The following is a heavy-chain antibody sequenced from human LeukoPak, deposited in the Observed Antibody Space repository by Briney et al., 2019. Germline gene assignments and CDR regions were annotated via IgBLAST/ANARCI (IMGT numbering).Heavy chain of an antibody. CDR1: GFTFSSYG. CDR3: AKDALHCGGDCYHPGAFDI. Sequence: PSGGSLRLSCAASGFTFSSYGMHWVRQAPVKGLEWVAVISYDGSNKYYADSVKGRFTISRDNSKNTLYLQMNSLRAEDTAVYYCAKDALHCGGDCYHPGAFDIWGQGTMVTVSS. CDR2: ISYDGSNK. V-gene: IGHV3-30*18. J-gene: IGHJ3*02. D-gene: IGHD2-21*02.